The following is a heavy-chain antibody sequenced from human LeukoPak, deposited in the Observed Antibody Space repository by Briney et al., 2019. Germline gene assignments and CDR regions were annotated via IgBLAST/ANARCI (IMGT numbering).Heavy chain of an antibody. J-gene: IGHJ4*02. CDR2: MNPNSGNT. CDR3: ARVGDAPDYYGSGSLDY. V-gene: IGHV1-8*01. CDR1: GYTFTSYD. D-gene: IGHD3-10*01. Sequence: ASVKVSCKASGYTFTSYDINWVRQATGQGLEWMGWMNPNSGNTDYAQKFQGRVTMTRNTSISTAYMELSSLRSEDTAVYYCARVGDAPDYYGSGSLDYWGQGTLVTVSS.